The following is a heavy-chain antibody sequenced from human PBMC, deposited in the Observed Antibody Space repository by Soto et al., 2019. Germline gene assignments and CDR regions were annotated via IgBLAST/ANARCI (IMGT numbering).Heavy chain of an antibody. D-gene: IGHD4-4*01. J-gene: IGHJ6*04. CDR3: ARYSMSYYYYCMDV. V-gene: IGHV5-51*01. CDR1: GYSFTSYW. CDR2: IYPGDSDT. Sequence: GQSLKISCKGSGYSFTSYWIGWVRQMPEKSLEWMGIIYPGDSDTRYSPSFQGQVTISADKSISTAYLQWRRLKASDTAMYYCARYSMSYYYYCMDVWGKGTTVTVCS.